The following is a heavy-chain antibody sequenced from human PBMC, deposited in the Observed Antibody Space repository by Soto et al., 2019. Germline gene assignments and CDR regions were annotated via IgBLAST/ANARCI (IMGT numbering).Heavy chain of an antibody. CDR2: IYYSWST. CDR1: VGSISSSGYY. Sequence: SETLSLTCTVSVGSISSSGYYWGWIRQPPGKGLEWIGSIYYSWSTYYNPSLKSRVTISVDTSKNQFSLKLSSVTAADTAVYYCARRALGHCSGGSCYGYYMAVWGKGTSVTVSS. V-gene: IGHV4-39*01. J-gene: IGHJ6*03. D-gene: IGHD2-15*01. CDR3: ARRALGHCSGGSCYGYYMAV.